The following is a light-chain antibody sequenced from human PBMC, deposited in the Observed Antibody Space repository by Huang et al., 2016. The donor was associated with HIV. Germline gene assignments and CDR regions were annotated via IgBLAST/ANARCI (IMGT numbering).Light chain of an antibody. CDR1: QNVKTN. CDR3: QQYNNLPPYT. J-gene: IGKJ2*01. V-gene: IGKV3-15*01. Sequence: EIVMTQSPATLSVSPGERATLSCRASQNVKTNVAWYQQKPGQAPRLLIYGASTRATGIPARFSGSGSGTEFTLTISSLQSEDFAVYYCQQYNNLPPYTFGQGTKLEIK. CDR2: GAS.